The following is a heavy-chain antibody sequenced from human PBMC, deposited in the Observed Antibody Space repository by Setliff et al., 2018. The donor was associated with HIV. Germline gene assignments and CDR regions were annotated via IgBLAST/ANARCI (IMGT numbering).Heavy chain of an antibody. CDR1: GFTFSTYS. CDR2: IDSSTTYI. D-gene: IGHD3-22*01. J-gene: IGHJ4*02. V-gene: IGHV3-21*01. Sequence: GGSLRLSCAASGFTFSTYSTNWARQAPGKGLEWVSSIDSSTTYIHYADFVKGRFTISRDDSKNTLYLQMNSLRTDDTAVYFCARDFSTYYSIDSWGQGTLVTVSS. CDR3: ARDFSTYYSIDS.